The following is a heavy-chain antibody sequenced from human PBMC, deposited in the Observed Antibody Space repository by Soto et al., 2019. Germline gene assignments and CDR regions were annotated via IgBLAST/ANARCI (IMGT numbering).Heavy chain of an antibody. D-gene: IGHD2-2*01. V-gene: IGHV3-9*01. CDR1: GFTFDDYT. CDR3: LRGYFSRTNCPAALFYFDY. J-gene: IGHJ4*02. Sequence: EVQLVESGGGLVQPGRSLRLSCAASGFTFDDYTMHWVRQAPGKGLEWVSGVTWNSGFTAYADSVKGRFTISRDNAKNPLYLQMISLRPEDTDLYSCLRGYFSRTNCPAALFYFDYWGQGALVNVSS. CDR2: VTWNSGFT.